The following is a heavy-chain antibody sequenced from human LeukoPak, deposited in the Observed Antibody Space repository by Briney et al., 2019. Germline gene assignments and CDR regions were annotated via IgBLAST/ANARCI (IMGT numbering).Heavy chain of an antibody. V-gene: IGHV3-23*01. D-gene: IGHD1-14*01. CDR3: AKSPGSVTGPFDY. Sequence: PGGSLRLSCAASGFTFSSYAMNWVRQAPGKGLEWVSTISGSGGSTYYADSVKGRFTISRDNSKNTLYLQMNSLRVEDTAVYYCAKSPGSVTGPFDYWGQGTLVTVSS. CDR1: GFTFSSYA. J-gene: IGHJ4*02. CDR2: ISGSGGST.